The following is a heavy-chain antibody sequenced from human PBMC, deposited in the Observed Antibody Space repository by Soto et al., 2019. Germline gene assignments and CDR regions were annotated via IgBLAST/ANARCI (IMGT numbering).Heavy chain of an antibody. CDR2: IYSGGST. Sequence: LRLSCAASGFTVSSNYMSWVRQAPGKGLEWVSVIYSGGSTYYTDSVKGRFTISRDNSKNTLYLQMNSLRAEDTAVYYCASDYYDSSGPWAFDIWGQGTMVTVSS. CDR1: GFTVSSNY. CDR3: ASDYYDSSGPWAFDI. D-gene: IGHD3-22*01. V-gene: IGHV3-66*01. J-gene: IGHJ3*02.